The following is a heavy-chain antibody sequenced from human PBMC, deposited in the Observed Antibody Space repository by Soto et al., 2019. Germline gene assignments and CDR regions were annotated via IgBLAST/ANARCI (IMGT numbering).Heavy chain of an antibody. CDR1: GYTFTSYY. CDR3: ARESMATSPFDY. Sequence: ASVKVSCKASGYTFTSYYMHWVRQAPGQGLEWMGVINPGGGSTTYAQKFQGRVTMTRDTSTSTVCMELRSLRSEDTAVYYCARESMATSPFDYWGQGTLVTVSS. D-gene: IGHD5-18*01. CDR2: INPGGGST. J-gene: IGHJ4*02. V-gene: IGHV1-46*01.